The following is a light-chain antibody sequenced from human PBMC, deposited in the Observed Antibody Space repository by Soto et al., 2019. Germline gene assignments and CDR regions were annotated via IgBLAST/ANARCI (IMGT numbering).Light chain of an antibody. CDR2: GAS. CDR1: QSVSNN. CDR3: QHYNSWPYT. Sequence: EILMTQSPATLSVSPGERATLSCRASQSVSNNLPWYQQKPGQAPRLLIYGASTRATGFPARFSGSGSGTELTLTISSLQSEDFAVYYCQHYNSWPYTFGQGTKVDIK. V-gene: IGKV3-15*01. J-gene: IGKJ2*01.